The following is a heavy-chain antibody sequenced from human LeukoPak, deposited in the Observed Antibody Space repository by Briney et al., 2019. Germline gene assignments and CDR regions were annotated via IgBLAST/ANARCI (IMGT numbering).Heavy chain of an antibody. V-gene: IGHV3-21*01. CDR2: ISHGGAYL. CDR1: GFTFSSYN. J-gene: IGHJ4*02. CDR3: ARAGLYSGSGLDY. Sequence: GGSLRLSCAASGFTFSSYNMNWVRQAPGKGLEWVSSISHGGAYLYYADSLKGRFTISRDNAKNSLYLQMNSLRPEDTAAYYCARAGLYSGSGLDYWGQGALVTVSS. D-gene: IGHD5-12*01.